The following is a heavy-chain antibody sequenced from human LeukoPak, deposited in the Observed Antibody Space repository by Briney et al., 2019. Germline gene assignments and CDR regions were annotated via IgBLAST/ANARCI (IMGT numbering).Heavy chain of an antibody. V-gene: IGHV3-64D*06. CDR3: VKDGGRTPRGPLDI. J-gene: IGHJ3*02. D-gene: IGHD3-16*01. Sequence: GGSLRLTCSASGFTFSSYAMHWVRQAPGKGLEYVSAISSNGGSTYYADSVKGRFTISRDNSKNTLYLQMSSLRAEDTAVYYCVKDGGRTPRGPLDIWGQGTMATVSS. CDR2: ISSNGGST. CDR1: GFTFSSYA.